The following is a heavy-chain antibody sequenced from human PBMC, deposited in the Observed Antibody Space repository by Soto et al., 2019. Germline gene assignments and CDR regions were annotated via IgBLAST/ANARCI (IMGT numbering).Heavy chain of an antibody. J-gene: IGHJ3*02. CDR1: GFSLSTSGVG. V-gene: IGHV2-5*02. D-gene: IGHD2-2*01. Sequence: SGPTLVKPTQTLTLTCTFSGFSLSTSGVGVGWIRQPPGKALEWLALIYWDDDKRYSPSLKSRLTITKDTSKNQVVLKMTNMDPVDTATYYCAHSHGPDIVVVPAAREDAFDIWGQGTMVTVSS. CDR3: AHSHGPDIVVVPAAREDAFDI. CDR2: IYWDDDK.